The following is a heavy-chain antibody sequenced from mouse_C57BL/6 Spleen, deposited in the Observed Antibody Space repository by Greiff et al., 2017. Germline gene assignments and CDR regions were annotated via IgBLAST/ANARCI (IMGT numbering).Heavy chain of an antibody. D-gene: IGHD2-3*01. CDR3: ARDGYRVDY. V-gene: IGHV5-6*01. CDR1: GFPFSSYG. CDR2: FSSGGSYT. Sequence: EVKLMESGGDLVKPGGSLKLSCAASGFPFSSYGMSWVRQTPGQRLEWVATFSSGGSYTYYPDSVKGRFTISSDNAKNPLYLQLSSLKSEYTAMYYCARDGYRVDYWGQGTTLTGSS. J-gene: IGHJ2*01.